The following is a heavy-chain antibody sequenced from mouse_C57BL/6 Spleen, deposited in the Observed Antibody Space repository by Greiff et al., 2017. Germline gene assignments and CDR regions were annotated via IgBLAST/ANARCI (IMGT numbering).Heavy chain of an antibody. Sequence: EVKVVESGGGLVRPGGSLKLSCAASGFTFSSYAMSWVRQTPEKRLEWVATISDGGSYTYYPDNVKGRFTISRDNAKNNLYLQMSHLKSEDTAMYYCAREELRYGGGYFDYWGQGTTLTVSS. J-gene: IGHJ2*01. CDR1: GFTFSSYA. CDR3: AREELRYGGGYFDY. CDR2: ISDGGSYT. D-gene: IGHD1-1*01. V-gene: IGHV5-4*01.